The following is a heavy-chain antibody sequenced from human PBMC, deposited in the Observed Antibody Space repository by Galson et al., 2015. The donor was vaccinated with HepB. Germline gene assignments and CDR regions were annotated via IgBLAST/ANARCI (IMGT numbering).Heavy chain of an antibody. CDR3: ARTPGITGRVNYYYYMDV. CDR2: INPSGGST. CDR1: GYTFTSYY. V-gene: IGHV1-46*01. D-gene: IGHD1-20*01. J-gene: IGHJ6*03. Sequence: SVKASCKASGYTFTSYYMHWVRQAPGQGLEWMGIINPSGGSTSYAQKFQGRVTMTRDTSTSTVYMELSSLRSEDTAVYYCARTPGITGRVNYYYYMDVWGKGTTVTVSS.